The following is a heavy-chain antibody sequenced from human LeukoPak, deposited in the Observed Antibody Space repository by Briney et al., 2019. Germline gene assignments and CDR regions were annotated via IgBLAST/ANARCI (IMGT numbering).Heavy chain of an antibody. D-gene: IGHD3-22*01. J-gene: IGHJ4*02. CDR3: ARARNNYDSSGFSALDY. Sequence: PGGSLRLSCAASGFTFSNSAMCWVRQAPGKGLEWVSGISRGGGSTYYADSVKGRFTISRDTSIDTLYLQMNSLRAEDTAVYYCARARNNYDSSGFSALDYWGQGTLVTVSS. CDR2: ISRGGGST. V-gene: IGHV3-23*01. CDR1: GFTFSNSA.